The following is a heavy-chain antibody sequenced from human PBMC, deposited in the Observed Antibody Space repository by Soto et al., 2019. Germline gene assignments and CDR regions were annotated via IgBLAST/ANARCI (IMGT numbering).Heavy chain of an antibody. J-gene: IGHJ6*02. Sequence: GGSLRLSCAASGFTFSSYAMSWVRQAPGKGLEWVSTISGSGGSTYYADSVKGRFTISRDNSKNTLYLQMNSLRAEDTAVYYCAKDRYYGDYEPGGMDVWGQGTTVTVSS. CDR2: ISGSGGST. D-gene: IGHD4-17*01. CDR3: AKDRYYGDYEPGGMDV. CDR1: GFTFSSYA. V-gene: IGHV3-23*01.